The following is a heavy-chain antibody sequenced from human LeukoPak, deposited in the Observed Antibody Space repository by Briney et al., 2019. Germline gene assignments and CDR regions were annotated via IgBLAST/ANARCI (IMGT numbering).Heavy chain of an antibody. Sequence: ASVKVSCKASGYTFTSYYMHWVRQAPGQGREWMGKINPSGGSTSYAQKFQGRVTMTRDTSTSTVYMELSSLRSEDTAVYYCARGPKRITMIVVVILTGTTFDYWGQGTLVTVSS. CDR1: GYTFTSYY. CDR3: ARGPKRITMIVVVILTGTTFDY. CDR2: INPSGGST. V-gene: IGHV1-46*01. D-gene: IGHD3-22*01. J-gene: IGHJ4*02.